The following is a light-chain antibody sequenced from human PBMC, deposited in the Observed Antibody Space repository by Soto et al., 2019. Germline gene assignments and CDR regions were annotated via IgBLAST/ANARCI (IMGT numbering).Light chain of an antibody. J-gene: IGLJ1*01. CDR1: SSDVGGYNS. V-gene: IGLV2-14*01. CDR2: EVS. Sequence: QSVLTQPASVSGSPGQSITISCTGTSSDVGGYNSVSWYQQHPGKAPKLIIYEVSNRPSGVSNRFSGSKSGNTASLTISGLQAEDEADYPCSSYTSSYTRVFGTGTKLTVL. CDR3: SSYTSSYTRV.